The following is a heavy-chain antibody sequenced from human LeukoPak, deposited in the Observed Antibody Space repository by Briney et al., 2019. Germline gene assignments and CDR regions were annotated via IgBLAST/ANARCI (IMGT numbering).Heavy chain of an antibody. CDR1: GGSISSYY. D-gene: IGHD6-13*01. CDR2: IYYSGST. V-gene: IGHV4-59*01. CDR3: ARDWRIAAAGDYYYYGMDV. J-gene: IGHJ6*04. Sequence: SGTLSLTCTVPGGSISSYYWSWIRQPPGKGLEWIGYIYYSGSTNYNPSLKSRVTISVDTSKNQFSLKLSSVTAADTAVYYCARDWRIAAAGDYYYYGMDVWGKGTTVTVSS.